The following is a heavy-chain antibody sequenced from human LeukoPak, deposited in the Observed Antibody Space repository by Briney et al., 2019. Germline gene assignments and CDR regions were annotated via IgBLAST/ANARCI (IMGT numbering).Heavy chain of an antibody. CDR3: ARALGQLPSRY. CDR2: INHSGST. Sequence: SSETLSLTCAVYGGSFSGYYWSWIRQPPGKGLEWIGEINHSGSTNYNPSLKSRVTISVDTSKNQFSLKLSSVTAADTAVYYCARALGQLPSRYWGQGTLVTVSS. J-gene: IGHJ4*02. CDR1: GGSFSGYY. D-gene: IGHD2-2*01. V-gene: IGHV4-34*01.